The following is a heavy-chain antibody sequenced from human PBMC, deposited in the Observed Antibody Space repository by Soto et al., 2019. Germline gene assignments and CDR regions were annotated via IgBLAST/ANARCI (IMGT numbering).Heavy chain of an antibody. CDR3: ARHSNPGDYWDY. CDR1: GGSISSYY. V-gene: IGHV4-59*08. CDR2: IYYSGST. D-gene: IGHD2-2*01. Sequence: QVQLQESGPGLVKPSETLSLTCTVSGGSISSYYWSWIRQPPGKGLEWIGYIYYSGSTNYNPSLRSRVTISVDTSKNQFSLKLSSVTAAETAVYYCARHSNPGDYWDYWGQGTLVTVSS. J-gene: IGHJ4*02.